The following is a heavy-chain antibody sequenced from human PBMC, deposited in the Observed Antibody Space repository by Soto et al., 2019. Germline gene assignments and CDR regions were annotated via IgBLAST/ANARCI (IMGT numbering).Heavy chain of an antibody. V-gene: IGHV3-48*01. CDR1: GFTFSSYS. J-gene: IGHJ4*02. CDR2: ISNTGSPI. Sequence: EVQLVESGGGLVQPGGSLRLSCAASGFTFSSYSLNWVRQAPGKGLEWISYISNTGSPIYYADSVKGRFTISSDNAKNSLYLQMNSLRAEDTAVYYCARSQYSYGEFDYWGQGTLVTVSS. D-gene: IGHD5-18*01. CDR3: ARSQYSYGEFDY.